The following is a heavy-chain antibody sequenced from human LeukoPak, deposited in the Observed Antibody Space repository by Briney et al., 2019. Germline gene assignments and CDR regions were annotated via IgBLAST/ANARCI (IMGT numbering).Heavy chain of an antibody. V-gene: IGHV1-69*13. Sequence: SAKVSCKASGGTFSSYAISWVRQAPGQGLEWMGGIIPIFGTANYAQKFQGRVTITADESTSTAYMELSSLRSEDTAVYYCARDGGDGYNDFDYWGQGTLVTVSS. D-gene: IGHD5-24*01. J-gene: IGHJ4*02. CDR1: GGTFSSYA. CDR3: ARDGGDGYNDFDY. CDR2: IIPIFGTA.